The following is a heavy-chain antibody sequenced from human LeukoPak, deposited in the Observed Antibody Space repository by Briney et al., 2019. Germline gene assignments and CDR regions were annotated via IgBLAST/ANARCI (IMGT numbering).Heavy chain of an antibody. V-gene: IGHV3-23*01. Sequence: GGSLRLSCAASGFTFSSYAMNWVRQAPGKGLEWVSGTNGSGGSTYYADSVKGRFTISRDNSKNTLYPQMNNLRAEDTAVYYCAKGRGIVVVTGPDYWGQGTLVTVSS. CDR1: GFTFSSYA. D-gene: IGHD2-21*02. J-gene: IGHJ4*02. CDR2: TNGSGGST. CDR3: AKGRGIVVVTGPDY.